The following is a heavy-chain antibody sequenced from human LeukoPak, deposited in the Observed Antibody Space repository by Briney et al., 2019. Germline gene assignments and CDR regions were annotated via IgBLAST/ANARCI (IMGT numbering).Heavy chain of an antibody. CDR2: TYYKSAWYN. D-gene: IGHD6-19*01. V-gene: IGHV6-1*01. CDR3: ARGTGWPQFDY. CDR1: GDSVSRDSIA. Sequence: PSQTLSLTCAISGDSVSRDSIAWNWIRQSPSRGLEWLGRTYYKSAWYNDYAVSVKGRIIITPDTSKNQFSLQLNSVTPEDTAVYYCARGTGWPQFDYWGQGTLVTVSS. J-gene: IGHJ4*02.